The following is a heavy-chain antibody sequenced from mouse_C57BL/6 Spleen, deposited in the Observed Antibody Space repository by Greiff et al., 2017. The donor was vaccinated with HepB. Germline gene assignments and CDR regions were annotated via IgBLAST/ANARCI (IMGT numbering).Heavy chain of an antibody. Sequence: VQLQQSDAELVKPGASVKISCKASGYTFTDHTIHWMKQRPEQGLEWIGYIYPRDGSTKYNEKFKGKATLTADKSSSTAYMQLNSLTSEDSAIYYCARRTYGSGYALDYWGQGTSVTVAS. D-gene: IGHD1-1*01. CDR3: ARRTYGSGYALDY. V-gene: IGHV1-78*01. CDR1: GYTFTDHT. J-gene: IGHJ4*01. CDR2: IYPRDGST.